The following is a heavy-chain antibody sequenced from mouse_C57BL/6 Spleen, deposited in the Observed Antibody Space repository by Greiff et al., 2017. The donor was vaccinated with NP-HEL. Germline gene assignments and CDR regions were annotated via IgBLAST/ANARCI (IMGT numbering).Heavy chain of an antibody. J-gene: IGHJ3*01. CDR3: TTPYYYGSSYRAWFAD. D-gene: IGHD1-1*01. CDR2: IDPENGDT. V-gene: IGHV14-4*01. Sequence: VQLQQSGAELVRPGASVKLSCTASGFNIKDDYMHWVKQRPEQGLEWIGWIDPENGDTEYASKFQGKATITADTSSNTAYLQLSSLTSEDTAVYYCTTPYYYGSSYRAWFADWGQGTLVTVSA. CDR1: GFNIKDDY.